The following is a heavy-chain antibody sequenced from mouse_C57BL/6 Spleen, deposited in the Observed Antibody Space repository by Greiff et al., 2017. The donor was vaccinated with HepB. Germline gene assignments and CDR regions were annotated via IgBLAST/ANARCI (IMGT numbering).Heavy chain of an antibody. CDR3: ARTGAGAKYYAMDY. CDR2: IYPSDSET. J-gene: IGHJ4*01. Sequence: QVQLQQPGAELVRPGSSVKLSCKASGYTFTGYWMDWVKQRPGQGLEWIGNIYPSDSETHYNQKFKDKATMTVDKSSSTAYMQLSSLTSEDTAVYYCARTGAGAKYYAMDYWGQGTSVTVSS. V-gene: IGHV1-61*01. CDR1: GYTFTGYW.